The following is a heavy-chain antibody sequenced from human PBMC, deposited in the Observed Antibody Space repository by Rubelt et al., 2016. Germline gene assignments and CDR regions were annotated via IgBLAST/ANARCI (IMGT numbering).Heavy chain of an antibody. Sequence: FTISRDNAKNSLYLQMNSLRAEDTAVYYCATEATSAARPSYNWFDPWGQGTLVTVSS. CDR3: ATEATSAARPSYNWFDP. D-gene: IGHD2-2*02. J-gene: IGHJ5*02. V-gene: IGHV3-11*06.